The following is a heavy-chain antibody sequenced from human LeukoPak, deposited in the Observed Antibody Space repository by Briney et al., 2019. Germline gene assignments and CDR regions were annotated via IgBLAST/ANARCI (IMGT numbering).Heavy chain of an antibody. J-gene: IGHJ5*02. D-gene: IGHD6-13*01. CDR1: GFTFSDYS. V-gene: IGHV3-11*01. CDR3: ARGGGYSSS. CDR2: ITDSGNNM. Sequence: GGSLRLSCAASGFTFSDYSMAWLRQAPGKGLEWVSYITDSGNNMYYADSVKGRFTISRDNAKNSLYLQMNSLRAEDSAVYYCARGGGYSSSWGQGTLVTVSS.